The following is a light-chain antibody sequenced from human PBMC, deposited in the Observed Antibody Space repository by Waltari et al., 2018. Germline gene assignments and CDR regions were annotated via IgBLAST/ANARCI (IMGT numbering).Light chain of an antibody. V-gene: IGKV3-11*01. J-gene: IGKJ4*01. Sequence: EIVLTQSPATLSLSPGERATLSCWASQSIGHYLAWYQQKPGQAPRLLIYDASSRATGIPPRFSGFGSGTDFTLTISSLEPEDSAVYYCQQLSDWPLTFGGGTKVEIK. CDR3: QQLSDWPLT. CDR1: QSIGHY. CDR2: DAS.